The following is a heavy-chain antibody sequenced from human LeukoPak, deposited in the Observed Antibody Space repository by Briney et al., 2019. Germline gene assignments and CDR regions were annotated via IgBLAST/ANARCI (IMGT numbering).Heavy chain of an antibody. Sequence: QAGGSLRLSCAASGFTISSYEMNWVRQAPGKGLEWVSYISGGDTTIYYADAVKGRFTISRDNAKNSLYLQMNSLRAEDTAVYYCARERTTVGTGDVFDIWGQGTMVTVSS. V-gene: IGHV3-48*03. CDR1: GFTISSYE. J-gene: IGHJ3*02. CDR3: ARERTTVGTGDVFDI. CDR2: ISGGDTTI. D-gene: IGHD4-23*01.